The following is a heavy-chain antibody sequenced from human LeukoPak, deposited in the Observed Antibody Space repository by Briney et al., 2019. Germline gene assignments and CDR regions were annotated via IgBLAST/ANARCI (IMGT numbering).Heavy chain of an antibody. CDR1: GYTFTNYG. D-gene: IGHD1-1*01. V-gene: IGHV1-46*01. J-gene: IGHJ5*02. CDR2: IKPSNGKT. Sequence: ASVKVSCKASGYTFTNYGISWVRQAPGQGLEWMGVIKPSNGKTRYAPKFQDRVYMTRDSSTNTVYMELSSLTSEDTAVFYCARDQRLLGEDAAFFKAWFDPWGQGTLVTVSS. CDR3: ARDQRLLGEDAAFFKAWFDP.